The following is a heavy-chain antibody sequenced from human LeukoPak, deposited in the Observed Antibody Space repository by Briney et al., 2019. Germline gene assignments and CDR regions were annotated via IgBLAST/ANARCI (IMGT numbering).Heavy chain of an antibody. CDR1: GGSISNY. CDR2: IIYTETT. V-gene: IGHV4-59*01. D-gene: IGHD3-3*01. Sequence: AGTLSLTCTVSGGSISNYWIWIRQPPGKGLEWIGYIIYTETTNDNPSLKSRVTISVDTSKNQFSLKLSSVTAADTAVYYCARGVWRLDYWGQGTLVTVSS. J-gene: IGHJ4*02. CDR3: ARGVWRLDY.